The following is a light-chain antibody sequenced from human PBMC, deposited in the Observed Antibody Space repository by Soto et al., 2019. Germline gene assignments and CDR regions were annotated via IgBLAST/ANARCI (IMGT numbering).Light chain of an antibody. CDR1: SSNIGTNY. Sequence: QSALTQPSSASGTPGQRVTISCSGSSSNIGTNYVYWYQHLPGTAPKLLIYKNSQRPSGVPDRFSGSKSGTSASLAISGLRSEDEADYYCAAWDDSLREVLFGGGTKLTVL. CDR2: KNS. V-gene: IGLV1-47*01. CDR3: AAWDDSLREVL. J-gene: IGLJ2*01.